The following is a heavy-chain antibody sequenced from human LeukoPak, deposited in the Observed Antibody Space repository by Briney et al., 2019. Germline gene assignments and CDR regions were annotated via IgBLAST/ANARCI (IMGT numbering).Heavy chain of an antibody. D-gene: IGHD4-17*01. CDR3: AKSTDCCLNYGDYGYFDS. J-gene: IGHJ4*02. CDR1: GFTFDDYA. CDR2: ISWNSNSI. V-gene: IGHV3-9*03. Sequence: GGSLRLSCEASGFTFDDYAIHWVRQAPGKGLEWVSGISWNSNSIGYADSVKGRFTISRDNAKNSLHLLMSSLRAEDMALYYCAKSTDCCLNYGDYGYFDSWGQGTLVTVSS.